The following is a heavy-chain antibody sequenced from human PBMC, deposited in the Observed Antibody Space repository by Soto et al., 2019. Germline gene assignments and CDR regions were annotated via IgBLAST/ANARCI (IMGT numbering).Heavy chain of an antibody. D-gene: IGHD3-16*01. J-gene: IGHJ5*02. Sequence: SETLSLTCTFSGDFISTYYWSWIRQPPGKGLEWIGYVSDSGRPYYNPSFKSRVTLSLDTSKNQLSLQLSSVIAADTAMYFCARTWDNWFDPWGQGTLVTVSS. CDR2: VSDSGRP. CDR3: ARTWDNWFDP. V-gene: IGHV4-59*01. CDR1: GDFISTYY.